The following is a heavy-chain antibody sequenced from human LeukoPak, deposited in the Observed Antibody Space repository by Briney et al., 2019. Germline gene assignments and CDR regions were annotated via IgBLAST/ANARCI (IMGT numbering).Heavy chain of an antibody. CDR3: ARSNNDGDYLGVGFDY. D-gene: IGHD4-17*01. V-gene: IGHV7-4-1*02. CDR2: INTNTGNP. Sequence: GASVKVSCKASGCTVSSYAMNWVRQAPGQGLEWMGWINTNTGNPTYAQGFTGRFVFSLDTSVSTAYLQTSSLQAEDTAVYYCARSNNDGDYLGVGFDYWGQGTLVTVSS. CDR1: GCTVSSYA. J-gene: IGHJ4*02.